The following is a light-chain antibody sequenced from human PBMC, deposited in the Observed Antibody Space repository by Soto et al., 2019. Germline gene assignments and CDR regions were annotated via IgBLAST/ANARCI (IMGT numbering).Light chain of an antibody. Sequence: GDTVTVHCRARQYTGHWLAWYQHKPGPAPNLLICNAFNLEDRVPYRFSAGGSGTEFTLSIISLQHDDFATYYCQQYDIHPWTFGQGTKVEV. J-gene: IGKJ1*01. V-gene: IGKV1-5*01. CDR1: QYTGHW. CDR3: QQYDIHPWT. CDR2: NAF.